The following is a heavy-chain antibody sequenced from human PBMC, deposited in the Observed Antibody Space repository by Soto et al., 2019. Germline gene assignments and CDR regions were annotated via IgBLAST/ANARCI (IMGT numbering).Heavy chain of an antibody. J-gene: IGHJ4*02. CDR3: ARHPNKIAVADWDY. Sequence: PGESLKISCKGSGYSFTSYWISWVRQMPGKGLEWMGRIDPSDSYTNYSPSFQGHVTISADKSISTAYLQWSSLKASDTAMYYCARHPNKIAVADWDYWGQGTLVTSPQ. V-gene: IGHV5-10-1*01. D-gene: IGHD6-19*01. CDR2: IDPSDSYT. CDR1: GYSFTSYW.